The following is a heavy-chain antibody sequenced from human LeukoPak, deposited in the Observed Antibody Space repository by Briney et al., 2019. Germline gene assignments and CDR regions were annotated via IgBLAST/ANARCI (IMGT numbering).Heavy chain of an antibody. CDR2: IYYSGST. CDR1: GGSVSSSSYY. Sequence: SETLSLTCTVSGGSVSSSSYYWGWIRQPPGKELEWIASIYYSGSTYHNPSLKSRVTISVDTSKNQFSLKLSSVTAADTDVYYCARLIVGATSVEYWGQGTLDTVSS. V-gene: IGHV4-39*01. D-gene: IGHD1-26*01. CDR3: ARLIVGATSVEY. J-gene: IGHJ4*02.